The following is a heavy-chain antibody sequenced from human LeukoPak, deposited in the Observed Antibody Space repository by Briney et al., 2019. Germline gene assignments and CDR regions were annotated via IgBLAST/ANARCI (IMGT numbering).Heavy chain of an antibody. CDR2: ISYDGSNK. CDR1: GFTFSSYG. V-gene: IGHV3-30*03. D-gene: IGHD3-22*01. Sequence: GGSLRLSCAASGFTFSSYGMHWVRQAPGKGLEWVAVISYDGSNKYYADSVKGRFTISRDNSKNTLYLQMSSLRAEDTAVYYCARSPPSYYYDSGGYSYDHWGQGTLVTVSS. CDR3: ARSPPSYYYDSGGYSYDH. J-gene: IGHJ5*02.